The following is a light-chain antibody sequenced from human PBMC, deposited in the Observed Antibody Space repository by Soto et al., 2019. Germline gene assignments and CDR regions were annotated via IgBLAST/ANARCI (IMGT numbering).Light chain of an antibody. CDR2: KAS. CDR3: QHYNNWPQLT. J-gene: IGKJ3*01. Sequence: DIQMTQSPSTLSGSVGDRVTITCRASQTISSWLAWYQQKPGKAPKLLIYKASTLKSGVPSRFSGSGSGTEFTLTISSLQSEDFAVYYCQHYNNWPQLTFGPGTKVDIK. CDR1: QTISSW. V-gene: IGKV1-5*03.